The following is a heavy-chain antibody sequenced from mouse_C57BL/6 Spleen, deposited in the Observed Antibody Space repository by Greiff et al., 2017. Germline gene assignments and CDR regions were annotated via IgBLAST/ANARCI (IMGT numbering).Heavy chain of an antibody. J-gene: IGHJ2*01. CDR2: IYPGSGNT. D-gene: IGHD3-2*02. V-gene: IGHV1-76*01. CDR1: GYTFTDYY. CDR3: ARGSSGYDY. Sequence: VQLQQSGAELVRPGASVKLSCKASGYTFTDYYINWVKQRPGQGLEWIARIYPGSGNTYYNEKFKGKATLTAEKSSSTAYMQLSSLTSEDSAVYFCARGSSGYDYWGQGTTLTVSS.